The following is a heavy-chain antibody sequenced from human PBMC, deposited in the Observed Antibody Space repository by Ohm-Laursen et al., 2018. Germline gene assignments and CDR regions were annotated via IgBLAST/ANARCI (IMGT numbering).Heavy chain of an antibody. CDR2: ISYSGST. CDR3: ARRMTGDDAFDI. D-gene: IGHD7-27*01. CDR1: GGSISKYY. V-gene: IGHV4-59*07. Sequence: SDTLSLTCTVSGGSISKYYWSWIRQSPGKGLEWIGSISYSGSTSYNPSLKTRVTISVDMSKNQFSLKLSSVTAADTAVYYCARRMTGDDAFDIWGQGTMVTVSS. J-gene: IGHJ3*02.